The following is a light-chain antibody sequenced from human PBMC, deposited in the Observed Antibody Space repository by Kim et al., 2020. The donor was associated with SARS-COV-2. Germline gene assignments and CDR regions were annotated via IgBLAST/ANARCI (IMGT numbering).Light chain of an antibody. CDR2: GAS. Sequence: CPGERATLSCGASERVSSSYSSGDKKKTGEAPSLFSYGASRRATGIPDRFRGGGGGKDSTLTISGQEPEDFAEYYCQKYGSSQCTFGPGTKVDIK. J-gene: IGKJ3*01. CDR1: ERVSSSY. CDR3: QKYGSSQCT. V-gene: IGKV3-20*01.